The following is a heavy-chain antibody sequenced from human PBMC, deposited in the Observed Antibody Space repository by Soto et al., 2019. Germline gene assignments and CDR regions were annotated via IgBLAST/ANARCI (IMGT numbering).Heavy chain of an antibody. CDR2: TSNKVNSYTT. CDR1: GFAFSDYY. CDR3: AYLGAGTIMPFDS. J-gene: IGHJ4*02. Sequence: EVQLVESGGGLVQPGGSLRLSCAASGFAFSDYYMDWVRQAPGKGLEWVGRTSNKVNSYTTEYAASVKGRFSISRDDSKNSVYLQMNSQKTEDTAVYSCAYLGAGTIMPFDSWGQGTLVTVSS. V-gene: IGHV3-72*01. D-gene: IGHD3-16*01.